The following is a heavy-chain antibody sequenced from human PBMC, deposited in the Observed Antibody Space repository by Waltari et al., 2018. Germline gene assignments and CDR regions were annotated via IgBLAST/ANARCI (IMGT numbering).Heavy chain of an antibody. CDR1: GFTFSSYG. D-gene: IGHD3-22*01. J-gene: IGHJ4*02. CDR2: IWYDGSNK. CDR3: ARDFYDSSGSVFDY. V-gene: IGHV3-33*01. Sequence: QVQLVESGGGVVQPGRSLRLSCAASGFTFSSYGMHWVRQAPGKGLGWVAVIWYDGSNKYYADSVKGRFTISRDNSKNTLYLQMNSLRAEDTAVYYCARDFYDSSGSVFDYWGQGTLVTVSS.